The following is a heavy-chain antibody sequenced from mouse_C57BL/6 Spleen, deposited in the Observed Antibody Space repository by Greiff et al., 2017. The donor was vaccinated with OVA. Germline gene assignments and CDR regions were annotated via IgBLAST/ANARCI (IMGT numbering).Heavy chain of an antibody. Sequence: EVKVEDSGGGLVQPGGSLKLSCAASGFTFSDYYMYWVRQTPEKRLEWVAYISNGGGSTYYPDTVKGRFTISRDNAKNTLYLQMSRLKSEDTAMYYCARHGLRRSYAMDYWGQGTSVTVSS. J-gene: IGHJ4*01. D-gene: IGHD2-4*01. V-gene: IGHV5-12*01. CDR3: ARHGLRRSYAMDY. CDR2: ISNGGGST. CDR1: GFTFSDYY.